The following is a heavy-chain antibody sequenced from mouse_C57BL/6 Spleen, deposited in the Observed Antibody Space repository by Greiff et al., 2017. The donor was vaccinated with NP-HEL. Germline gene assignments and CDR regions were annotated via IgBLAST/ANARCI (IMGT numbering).Heavy chain of an antibody. CDR3: TRDNSSNGY. V-gene: IGHV5-9-1*02. D-gene: IGHD1-1*01. CDR1: GFTFSSYA. CDR2: ISSGGDYI. Sequence: EVQLVESGEGLVKPGGSLKLSCAASGFTFSSYAMSWVRQTPEKRLEWVAYISSGGDYIYYADTVKGRFTISRDTARNTLYLHMSSLKAEDTTMCNCTRDNSSNGYWGNGTPLTDSS. J-gene: IGHJ2*01.